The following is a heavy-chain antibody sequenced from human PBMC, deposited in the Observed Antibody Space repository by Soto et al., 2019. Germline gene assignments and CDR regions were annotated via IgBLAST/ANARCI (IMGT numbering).Heavy chain of an antibody. Sequence: ASVKVSCKAAGYTFTDYYIHWVRQAPGQGLEWRGWINPDSGGTDYAQNFHGRVTMTRDTSIRTAYMELRRLRSDDTAVYFCARATSTGYFEYWGLGALVTVSS. D-gene: IGHD1-26*01. CDR1: GYTFTDYY. CDR2: INPDSGGT. V-gene: IGHV1-2*02. J-gene: IGHJ4*02. CDR3: ARATSTGYFEY.